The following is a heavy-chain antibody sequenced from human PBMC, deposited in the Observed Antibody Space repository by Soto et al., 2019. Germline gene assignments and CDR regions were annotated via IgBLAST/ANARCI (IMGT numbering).Heavy chain of an antibody. CDR3: AAGADSSGYYYVGAPYYYYGMDV. CDR2: IVVGSGNT. V-gene: IGHV1-58*01. D-gene: IGHD3-22*01. J-gene: IGHJ6*02. Sequence: SVKVSCKASGFTFTSSAVQWVRQARGQRLEWIGWIVVGSGNTNYAQKFQERVTITRDMSTSTAYMELSSLRSEDTAVYYCAAGADSSGYYYVGAPYYYYGMDVWGQGTTVTVSS. CDR1: GFTFTSSA.